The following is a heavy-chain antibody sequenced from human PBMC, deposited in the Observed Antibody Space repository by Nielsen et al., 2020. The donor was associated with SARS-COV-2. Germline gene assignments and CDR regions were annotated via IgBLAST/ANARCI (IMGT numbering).Heavy chain of an antibody. CDR3: AKVRSWYWFDP. Sequence: GESLKISCAASGFTFSSYEMNWVRQAPGKGLEWVSYISSSGSTIYYADSVKGRFTISRDNSKNTLYPQMNSLRAEDTAVYYCAKVRSWYWFDPWGQGTLVTVSS. J-gene: IGHJ5*02. CDR1: GFTFSSYE. CDR2: ISSSGSTI. D-gene: IGHD6-13*01. V-gene: IGHV3-48*03.